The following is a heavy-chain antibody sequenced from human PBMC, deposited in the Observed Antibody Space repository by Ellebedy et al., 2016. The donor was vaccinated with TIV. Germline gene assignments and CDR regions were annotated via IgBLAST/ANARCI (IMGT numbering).Heavy chain of an antibody. Sequence: PGGSLRLSCAASGFTFSSYGMHWVRQAPGKGLEWVAVIWYDGSNKYYADSVKGRFTISRDNARNSLYLQMNSLRDEDTAVYYCARESPNCFDLWGRGTLVTVSS. J-gene: IGHJ2*01. CDR3: ARESPNCFDL. CDR2: IWYDGSNK. D-gene: IGHD2-15*01. V-gene: IGHV3-33*08. CDR1: GFTFSSYG.